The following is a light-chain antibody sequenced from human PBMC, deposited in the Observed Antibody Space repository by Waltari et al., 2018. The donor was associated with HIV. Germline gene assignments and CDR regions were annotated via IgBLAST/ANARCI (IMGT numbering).Light chain of an antibody. CDR2: GAS. CDR1: QSVSSN. J-gene: IGKJ4*01. CDR3: QQYNNWPLT. V-gene: IGKV3-15*01. Sequence: EIVMTQAPPTLSVAPGERATLSCRASQSVSSNLAWYQQKPGQAPWLLIYGASTRATGIPARFSGSGSGTEFTLTISSLQSEDFAVYYCQQYNNWPLTFGGGTKVEIK.